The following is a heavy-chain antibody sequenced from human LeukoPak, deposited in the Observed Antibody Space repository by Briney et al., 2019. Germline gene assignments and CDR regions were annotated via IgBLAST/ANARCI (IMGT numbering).Heavy chain of an antibody. D-gene: IGHD4-17*01. Sequence: ASVKVSCKASGYTFTSYDINWVRQATGQGLEWMGWMNPNSGNTGYAQKFQGRVTMTRDTSTSTVYMELSSLRSGDTAVYYCAHYGDYDESDYWGQGTLVTVSS. V-gene: IGHV1-8*01. CDR2: MNPNSGNT. CDR1: GYTFTSYD. CDR3: AHYGDYDESDY. J-gene: IGHJ4*02.